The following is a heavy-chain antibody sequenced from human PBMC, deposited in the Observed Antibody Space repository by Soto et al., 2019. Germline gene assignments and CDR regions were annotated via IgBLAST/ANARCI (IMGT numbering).Heavy chain of an antibody. V-gene: IGHV1-46*01. Sequence: QVQLVQSGAEVKKPGASVKLSCRTSGYTFTHYYIHWVRQAPGQGLEWLGIINPASGSTNYAQEFQGRVTLTMDTSTTTVYMELSGLRAEDTAIFYCVRDLAAGDHWGQGTLVTVSS. J-gene: IGHJ4*02. D-gene: IGHD6-13*01. CDR1: GYTFTHYY. CDR2: INPASGST. CDR3: VRDLAAGDH.